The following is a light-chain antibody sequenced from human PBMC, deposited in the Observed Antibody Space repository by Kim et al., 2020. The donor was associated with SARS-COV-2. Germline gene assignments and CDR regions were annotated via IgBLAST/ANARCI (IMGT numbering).Light chain of an antibody. CDR1: SSNIASNS. CDR3: ASWDDTLSGWV. Sequence: GQSVTISCSGSSSNIASNSVNWYQQVPGTAPKVLIYNNNQRPSGVPDRFSASKSGTSASLAISGLQSEDEADYYCASWDDTLSGWVFGGGTQLTVL. J-gene: IGLJ3*02. V-gene: IGLV1-44*01. CDR2: NNN.